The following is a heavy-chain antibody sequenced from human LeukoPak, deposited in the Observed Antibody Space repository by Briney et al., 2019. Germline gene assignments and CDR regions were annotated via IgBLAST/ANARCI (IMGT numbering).Heavy chain of an antibody. CDR2: IYPGDSDT. V-gene: IGHV5-51*01. CDR1: GYSLTIYW. J-gene: IGHJ6*02. Sequence: GESLKISCKGSGYSLTIYWIGWVRQMPGKGLEWMGIIYPGDSDTGYSPSFQGQVTISADKSISTAYLQWSSLKASDTAMYYCAAILNWNDDYYGMDVWGQGTTVTVSS. D-gene: IGHD1-1*01. CDR3: AAILNWNDDYYGMDV.